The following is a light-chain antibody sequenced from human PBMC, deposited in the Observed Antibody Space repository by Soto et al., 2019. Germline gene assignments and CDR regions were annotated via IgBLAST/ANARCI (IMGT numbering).Light chain of an antibody. CDR2: GAF. Sequence: EIVLTQSPATLSLSPGERATLSCRASQSVSSCLAWYQQKPGQAPRLLIYGAFNRATGIPARFSGSGSGTDFTLTISSLEPEDFAVYYCQQCVIWPRAFGQGTKLEIK. CDR3: QQCVIWPRA. V-gene: IGKV3-11*01. CDR1: QSVSSC. J-gene: IGKJ2*01.